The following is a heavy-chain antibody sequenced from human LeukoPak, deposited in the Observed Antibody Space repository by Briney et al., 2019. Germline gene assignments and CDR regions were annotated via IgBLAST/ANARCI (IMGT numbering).Heavy chain of an antibody. CDR3: ARAHLVTMVRGVNYYFDY. V-gene: IGHV3-30*03. D-gene: IGHD3-10*01. J-gene: IGHJ4*02. CDR2: ISYDGSNK. Sequence: GGSLRLSCAASGFTFSSYGMHWVRQAPGKGLEWVAVISYDGSNKYYADSVKGRFTISRDNSKNTLYLQMGSLRAEDMAVYYCARAHLVTMVRGVNYYFDYWGQGTLVTVSS. CDR1: GFTFSSYG.